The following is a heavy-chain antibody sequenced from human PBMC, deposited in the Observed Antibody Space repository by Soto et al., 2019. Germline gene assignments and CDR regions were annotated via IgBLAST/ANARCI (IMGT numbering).Heavy chain of an antibody. CDR2: ISGSGGST. CDR3: AKDLNGIVVVPAAIGSWFDP. Sequence: GSLRLSCAASGFTFSSYAMSWVRQAPGKGLEWVSAISGSGGSTYYADSVKGRFTISRDNSKNTLYLQMNSLRAEDTAVYYCAKDLNGIVVVPAAIGSWFDPWGQGTLVTVSS. D-gene: IGHD2-2*01. J-gene: IGHJ5*02. V-gene: IGHV3-23*01. CDR1: GFTFSSYA.